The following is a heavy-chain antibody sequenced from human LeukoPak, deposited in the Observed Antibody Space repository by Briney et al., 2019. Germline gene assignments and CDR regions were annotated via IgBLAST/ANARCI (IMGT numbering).Heavy chain of an antibody. CDR2: ISAYNGNT. CDR3: ARDYYGSGGWGSWFDP. Sequence: ASVKVSCKASGYTFTSYGTSWVRQAPGQGLEWMGWISAYNGNTNYAQKLQGRVTMTTDTSTSTAYMELRSLRSDDTAVYYCARDYYGSGGWGSWFDPWGQGTLVTVSS. D-gene: IGHD3-10*01. J-gene: IGHJ5*02. CDR1: GYTFTSYG. V-gene: IGHV1-18*04.